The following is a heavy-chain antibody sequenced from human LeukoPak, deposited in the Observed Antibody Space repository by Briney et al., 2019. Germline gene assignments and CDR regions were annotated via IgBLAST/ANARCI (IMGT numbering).Heavy chain of an antibody. V-gene: IGHV4-39*01. J-gene: IGHJ4*02. CDR1: GGSISSSSYY. CDR2: IYYSGST. CDR3: ARLWGDY. Sequence: SETLSLTCAVYGGSISSSSYYWGWIRQPPGKGLEWIGSIYYSGSTYYNPSLKSRVTISVDTSKNQFSLKLSSVTAADTAVYYCARLWGDYWGQGTLVTVSS. D-gene: IGHD3-16*01.